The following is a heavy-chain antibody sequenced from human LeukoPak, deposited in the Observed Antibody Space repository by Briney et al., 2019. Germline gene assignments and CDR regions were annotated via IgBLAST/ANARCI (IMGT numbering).Heavy chain of an antibody. J-gene: IGHJ4*02. CDR3: AKGDIAAAGTGTYFDY. D-gene: IGHD6-13*01. V-gene: IGHV3-23*01. CDR1: GFTFSSYA. Sequence: GGSLRLSCAASGFTFSSYAMSWVRQAPGKGLEWVSAISGSGGSTYYADSVKGRFTTSRDNSKNTLYLQMNSLRAEDTAVYYCAKGDIAAAGTGTYFDYWGQRTLVTVSS. CDR2: ISGSGGST.